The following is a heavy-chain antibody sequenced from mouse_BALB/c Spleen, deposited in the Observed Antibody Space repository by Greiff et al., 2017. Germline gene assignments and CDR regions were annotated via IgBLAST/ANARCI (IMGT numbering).Heavy chain of an antibody. CDR3: ARAPYGNYASWFAY. V-gene: IGHV2-9*02. J-gene: IGHJ3*01. CDR1: GFSLTSYG. Sequence: VHLVESGPGLVAPSQSLSITCTVSGFSLTSYGVHWVRQPPGKGLEWLGVIWAGGSTNYNSALMSRLSISKDNSKSQVFLKMNSLQTDDTAMYYCARAPYGNYASWFAYWGQGTLVTVSA. D-gene: IGHD2-1*01. CDR2: IWAGGST.